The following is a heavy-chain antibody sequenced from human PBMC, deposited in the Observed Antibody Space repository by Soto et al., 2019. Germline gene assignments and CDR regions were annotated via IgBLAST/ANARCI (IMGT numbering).Heavy chain of an antibody. D-gene: IGHD5-18*01. Sequence: EVQLEESGGALVQPGRSLRLSCAASGFTFDDYAMHWVRQVLGKGLEWVSSIGWNSGNIGYADSVKGRFTTSRDNAKNSLYLQMNSLRPEDTALYYCVRSKGGYSYGTPFDYWGQGTLVTVSS. CDR3: VRSKGGYSYGTPFDY. J-gene: IGHJ4*02. V-gene: IGHV3-9*01. CDR2: IGWNSGNI. CDR1: GFTFDDYA.